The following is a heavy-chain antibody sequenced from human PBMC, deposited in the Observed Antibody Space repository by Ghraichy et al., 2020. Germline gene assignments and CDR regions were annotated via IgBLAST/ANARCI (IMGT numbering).Heavy chain of an antibody. CDR1: GGSFSGYY. CDR2: INHSGST. CDR3: ARGLGGWYAEYFQH. V-gene: IGHV4-34*01. D-gene: IGHD6-19*01. Sequence: SETLSLTCAVYGGSFSGYYWSWIRQPPGKGLEWIGEINHSGSTNYNPSLKSRGTITVDTYKNQFSLKLSSVTAADTAVYYCARGLGGWYAEYFQHWGQGTLVTVSS. J-gene: IGHJ1*01.